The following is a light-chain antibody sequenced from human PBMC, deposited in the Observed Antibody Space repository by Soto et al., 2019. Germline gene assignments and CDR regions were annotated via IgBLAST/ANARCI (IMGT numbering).Light chain of an antibody. CDR1: ETVRNNY. J-gene: IGKJ5*01. Sequence: DIVMTQSPGTASSSQGERVTLSRRRRETVRNNYLAWYQPPPGKAPTILIYDASNRATGIPARSSGSGSGTDFTLTISSLKPEDYAGYYGQQRNNWPPPITFGQVTRLEIK. V-gene: IGKV3-11*01. CDR2: DAS. CDR3: QQRNNWPPPIT.